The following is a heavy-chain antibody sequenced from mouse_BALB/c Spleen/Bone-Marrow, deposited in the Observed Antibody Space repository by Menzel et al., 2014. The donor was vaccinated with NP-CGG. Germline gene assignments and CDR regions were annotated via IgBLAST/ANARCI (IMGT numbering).Heavy chain of an antibody. CDR1: GYTFTSYT. CDR3: ARSLRWYFDV. D-gene: IGHD1-1*01. CDR2: INPSSGYT. V-gene: IGHV1-4*01. J-gene: IGHJ1*01. Sequence: QVQLQQPGAELARPGASVKMSRKASGYTFTSYTMHWVKQRPGQGLEWIGYINPSSGYTNYNQRFKDKATLTADKSSSTAYMQLSSLTSEDSAVYYCARSLRWYFDVWGAGTTVTVSS.